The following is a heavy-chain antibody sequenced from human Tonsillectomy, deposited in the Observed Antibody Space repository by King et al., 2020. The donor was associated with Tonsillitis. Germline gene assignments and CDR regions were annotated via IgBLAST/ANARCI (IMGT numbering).Heavy chain of an antibody. V-gene: IGHV3-23*04. CDR1: GFTFSSYA. CDR2: ISGSGGST. D-gene: IGHD5-18*01. CDR3: ANPGYSYGKGEVY. J-gene: IGHJ4*02. Sequence: VQLVESGGGLVQPGGSLRLSCAASGFTFSSYAMSWVRQAPGKGLEWVSAISGSGGSTYYADSVKGRFTISRDNSKTTLYLQMNRLRAEDTAVYYCANPGYSYGKGEVYWGQGTLVTVSS.